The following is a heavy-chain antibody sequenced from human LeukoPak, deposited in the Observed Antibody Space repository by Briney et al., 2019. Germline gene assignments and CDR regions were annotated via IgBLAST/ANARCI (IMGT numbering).Heavy chain of an antibody. J-gene: IGHJ1*01. CDR1: GYTFTNYY. CDR2: INPSGGST. Sequence: ASVKVSCKASGYTFTNYYMHWVRQAPGQGLEWMGIINPSGGSTSYAQKFQGRVTMTRDMSTSTVYMELSSLRSEDTAVYYCARDEEAAGNYFQHWGQGTLVTVSS. D-gene: IGHD6-13*01. V-gene: IGHV1-46*01. CDR3: ARDEEAAGNYFQH.